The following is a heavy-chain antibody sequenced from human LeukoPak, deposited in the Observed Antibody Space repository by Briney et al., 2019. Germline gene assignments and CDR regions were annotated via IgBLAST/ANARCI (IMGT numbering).Heavy chain of an antibody. J-gene: IGHJ4*02. CDR3: ARLSKGRYFGYIFDY. Sequence: SETLSLTCTVSGGSVSSTEFYWGWIRQPPGKGLQWIGNIYYTGSTYYNPSLNSRVTMSVDTSQNRFSLKMTSVTAAGTAVYYCARLSKGRYFGYIFDYWGQGTLVTVSS. CDR1: GGSVSSTEFY. D-gene: IGHD3-9*01. CDR2: IYYTGST. V-gene: IGHV4-39*01.